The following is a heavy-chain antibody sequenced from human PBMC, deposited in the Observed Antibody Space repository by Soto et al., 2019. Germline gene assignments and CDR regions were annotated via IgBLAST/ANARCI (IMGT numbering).Heavy chain of an antibody. CDR2: ISAYNGNT. D-gene: IGHD3-9*01. CDR3: ARSYYDILTGYQKKLYYFDY. J-gene: IGHJ4*02. CDR1: GYTFTSYG. V-gene: IGHV1-18*01. Sequence: GASVKVSCKASGYTFTSYGISWVRQAPGQGLEWMGWISAYNGNTNYAQKLQGRVTMTTDTSTSTAYMELSSLRSDDTAVYYCARSYYDILTGYQKKLYYFDYWGQGTLVTVSS.